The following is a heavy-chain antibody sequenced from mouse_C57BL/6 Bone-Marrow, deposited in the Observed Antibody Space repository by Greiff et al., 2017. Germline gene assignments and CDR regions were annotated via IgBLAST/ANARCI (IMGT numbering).Heavy chain of an antibody. D-gene: IGHD2-1*01. CDR3: ARSDYGNPGAY. CDR1: GFTFTDYY. V-gene: IGHV1-36*01. CDR2: VYPDNGGN. Sequence: VQLQQSGPVLVKPGPSVKISCKASGFTFTDYYMHWVKQSHGKSLEWIGLVYPDNGGNSYNQKFKGKATFTLYTSSSTAYMDLNSLPAEDSAVYYCARSDYGNPGAYWGQGTLVTVSA. J-gene: IGHJ3*01.